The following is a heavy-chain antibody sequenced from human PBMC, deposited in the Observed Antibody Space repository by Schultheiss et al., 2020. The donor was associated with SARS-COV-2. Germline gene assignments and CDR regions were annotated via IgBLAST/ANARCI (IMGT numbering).Heavy chain of an antibody. D-gene: IGHD3-10*01. J-gene: IGHJ4*02. CDR1: GLTFSHHS. V-gene: IGHV3-48*01. CDR3: ARDPIRGAPDYFDY. Sequence: GGSLRLSCAASGLTFSHHSMNWVRQAPGKGLEWISYISAGSDTMYYADSVKGRFTISRDNAKNTLFLQMTSLRADDTAVYYCARDPIRGAPDYFDYWGQGTLVTVSS. CDR2: ISAGSDTM.